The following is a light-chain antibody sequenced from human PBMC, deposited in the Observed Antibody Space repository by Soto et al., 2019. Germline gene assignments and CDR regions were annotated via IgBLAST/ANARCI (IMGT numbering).Light chain of an antibody. J-gene: IGLJ2*01. CDR3: SSYAGNNNKMV. CDR2: EVS. Sequence: QSALTQPPSASGSPGQSVTISCTGTSSDVGAYNYVSWYQQHPGKAPKLMIFEVSKRPSGVPDRFSGSKSGNTASLTVSGLQAEAEADYYCSSYAGNNNKMVFGGGTKLTVL. V-gene: IGLV2-8*01. CDR1: SSDVGAYNY.